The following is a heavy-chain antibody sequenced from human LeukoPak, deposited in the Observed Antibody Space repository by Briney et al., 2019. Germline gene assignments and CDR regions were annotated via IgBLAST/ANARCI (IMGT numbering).Heavy chain of an antibody. Sequence: PSETLSLTCTVSGDSISSKYWTWVRQPPGKGLEYIGYVHYTGYTDYNPSLESRLTISIDTSRNQFSLKLSSVTAADTAVYYCARLMPMVLTGQRYFYHPVDVWGKGTTVTVSS. CDR3: ARLMPMVLTGQRYFYHPVDV. J-gene: IGHJ6*04. V-gene: IGHV4-59*08. CDR1: GDSISSKY. D-gene: IGHD3-9*01. CDR2: VHYTGYT.